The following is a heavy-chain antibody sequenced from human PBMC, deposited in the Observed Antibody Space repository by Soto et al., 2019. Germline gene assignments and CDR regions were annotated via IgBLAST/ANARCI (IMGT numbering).Heavy chain of an antibody. D-gene: IGHD3-3*01. V-gene: IGHV1-69*01. J-gene: IGHJ4*02. CDR2: VIPISGAT. CDR3: ACPNRFFRNTEWSRSYFDY. CDR1: GGTFNNYA. Sequence: QVQLVQSGTEVKEPGSSVKVSCKAPGGTFNNYAISWVRQAPGQGLEWMGGVIPISGATNYAQNFQGRVTITADEFRRTAYMELSGLRSDDTAVYYCACPNRFFRNTEWSRSYFDYWGQGTLVTVPS.